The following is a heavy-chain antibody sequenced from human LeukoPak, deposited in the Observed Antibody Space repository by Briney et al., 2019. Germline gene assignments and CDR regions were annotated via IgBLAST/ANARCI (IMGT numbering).Heavy chain of an antibody. J-gene: IGHJ4*02. V-gene: IGHV4-38-2*01. CDR3: ARAIEVGAMTPFDY. CDR1: GFTFSAYW. CDR2: IYHSGST. Sequence: GSLRLSCAASGFTFSAYWMTWVRQPPGKGLEWIGSIYHSGSTYYNPSLKSRVTISVDTSKNQFSLKLTSVTAADTAVYYCARAIEVGAMTPFDYWGQGTLVTVSS. D-gene: IGHD1-26*01.